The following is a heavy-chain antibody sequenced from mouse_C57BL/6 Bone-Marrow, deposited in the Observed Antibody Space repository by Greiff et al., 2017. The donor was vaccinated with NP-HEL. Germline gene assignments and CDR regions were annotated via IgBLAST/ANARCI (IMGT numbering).Heavy chain of an antibody. CDR1: GYTFTSYW. J-gene: IGHJ4*01. V-gene: IGHV1-69*01. Sequence: QVQLQQPGAELVLPGPSVKLSCTASGYTFTSYWMHWVKQWPGQGLEWIGEIDPSDSYTNYNQKFKGKSTFTVDKSSSTAYMQLSSLTSEDSAVYYCARMGDYWGQGTSVTGSS. CDR3: ARMGDY. CDR2: IDPSDSYT.